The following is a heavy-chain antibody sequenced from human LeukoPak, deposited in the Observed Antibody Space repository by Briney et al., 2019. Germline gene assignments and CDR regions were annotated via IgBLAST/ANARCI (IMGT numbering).Heavy chain of an antibody. CDR2: ISYDGSNK. CDR1: GFTFSSYG. V-gene: IGHV3-30*18. J-gene: IGHJ3*01. D-gene: IGHD6-19*01. Sequence: GGSLRLSCAASGFTFSSYGMHWVRQAPGKGLEWVAVISYDGSNKYYADSVKGRFTISRDNSKNTLYLQMNSLRAEDTALYYCAKATRLAVAGRGNAFDVWGQGTMVTVSS. CDR3: AKATRLAVAGRGNAFDV.